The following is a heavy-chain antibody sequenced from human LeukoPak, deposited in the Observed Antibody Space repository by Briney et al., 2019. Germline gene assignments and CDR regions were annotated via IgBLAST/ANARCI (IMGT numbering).Heavy chain of an antibody. D-gene: IGHD2-2*01. Sequence: GGSLRLSCAASGFIFSSYEMNWVRQAPGKGLEWVSYISSSGSTIYYADSVKGRFTISRDNSKNTLFLQMNSLRAEDTAVYYCAKGGYCSSTSCYVGWFDPWGQGTLVTVSS. CDR1: GFIFSSYE. J-gene: IGHJ5*02. CDR2: ISSSGSTI. V-gene: IGHV3-48*03. CDR3: AKGGYCSSTSCYVGWFDP.